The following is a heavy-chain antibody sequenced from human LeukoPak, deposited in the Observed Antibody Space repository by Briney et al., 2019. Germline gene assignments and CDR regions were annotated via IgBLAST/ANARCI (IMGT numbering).Heavy chain of an antibody. V-gene: IGHV3-21*04. D-gene: IGHD1-7*01. Sequence: GGSLRLSCAASGFTFSSYSMNWVRQAPGKGLEWVSSISSSSSYIYYADSVKGRFTISRDNAKNSLYLQMNSLRAEDTAVYYCARENWNSYYYYGMDVWGQGTTVTVSS. CDR2: ISSSSSYI. CDR3: ARENWNSYYYYGMDV. J-gene: IGHJ6*02. CDR1: GFTFSSYS.